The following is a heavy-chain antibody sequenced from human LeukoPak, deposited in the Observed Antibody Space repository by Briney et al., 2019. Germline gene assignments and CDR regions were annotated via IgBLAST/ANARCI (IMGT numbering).Heavy chain of an antibody. CDR3: ARCSVVRGVIITHFDP. J-gene: IGHJ5*02. CDR1: GGTFSSYA. D-gene: IGHD3-10*01. Sequence: SVKVSCKASGGTFSSYAISWVRQAPGQGLEWMGGIIPIFGTANYAQKFQGRVTITTDESTSTAYMELSSLRSEDMAVYYCARCSVVRGVIITHFDPWGQGTLVTVSS. V-gene: IGHV1-69*05. CDR2: IIPIFGTA.